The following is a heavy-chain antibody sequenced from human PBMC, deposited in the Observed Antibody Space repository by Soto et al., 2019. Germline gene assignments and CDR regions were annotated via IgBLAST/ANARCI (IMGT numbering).Heavy chain of an antibody. CDR2: IIPIFGTA. D-gene: IGHD3-3*01. J-gene: IGHJ5*02. CDR1: GGTFSSYA. Sequence: SVKVSCKASGGTFSSYAISWVRQAPGQGLEWMGGIIPIFGTANYAQKFQGRVTITADKSTSTAYMELSSLRSEDTAVYYCARANYDFPINWFDPWGQGTLVTVSS. CDR3: ARANYDFPINWFDP. V-gene: IGHV1-69*06.